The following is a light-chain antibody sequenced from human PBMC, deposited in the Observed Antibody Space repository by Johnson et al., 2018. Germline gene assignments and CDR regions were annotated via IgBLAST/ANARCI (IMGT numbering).Light chain of an antibody. CDR3: GTWDSSLSAGNV. CDR2: ENN. V-gene: IGLV1-51*02. Sequence: QSVLTQPPSVSAAPGQKVTISCSGSSSNIGNNYVSWYQQLPGTAPKLLIYENNKRPSGIPDRFSGSKSGTSATLGITGLQTGDEADYYCGTWDSSLSAGNVFGTGTNGTFL. CDR1: SSNIGNNY. J-gene: IGLJ1*01.